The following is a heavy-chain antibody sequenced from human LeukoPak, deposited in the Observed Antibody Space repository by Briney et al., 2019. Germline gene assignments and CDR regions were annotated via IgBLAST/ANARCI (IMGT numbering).Heavy chain of an antibody. J-gene: IGHJ6*01. CDR1: GFTFDDYA. CDR3: AKDLGSAITSALVLDV. CDR2: ITWNKDNI. Sequence: PGRSLRPSCVASGFTFDDYAMHWVRQAPGKGLEWLSGITWNKDNIRYAGSVTGRFTISRDNVKNVLYLQMNSLTPEDTALYYCAKDLGSAITSALVLDVWGQGTTVTVSS. V-gene: IGHV3-9*01. D-gene: IGHD2-15*01.